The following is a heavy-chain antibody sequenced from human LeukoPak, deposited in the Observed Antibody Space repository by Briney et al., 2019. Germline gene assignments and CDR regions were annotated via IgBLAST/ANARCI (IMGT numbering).Heavy chain of an antibody. V-gene: IGHV3-11*04. J-gene: IGHJ4*02. D-gene: IGHD2-2*01. Sequence: GGSLRLSCAGSGFTFSDYYMSWIRQAPGKGLEWVSYISSSDSTIYYTDSVKGRFTISRDNAKNSLYLQMNSLRADDTAVYYCARADCSSTSCYELDHWGQGTLVTASS. CDR2: ISSSDSTI. CDR1: GFTFSDYY. CDR3: ARADCSSTSCYELDH.